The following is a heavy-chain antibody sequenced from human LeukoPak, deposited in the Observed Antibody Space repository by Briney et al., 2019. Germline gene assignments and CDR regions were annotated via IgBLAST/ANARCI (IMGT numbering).Heavy chain of an antibody. V-gene: IGHV1-69*01. CDR2: IIPIFGTA. D-gene: IGHD2-15*01. Sequence: SVTVSFKASGGTFINYAISWVRQAPGQGLEWMGGIIPIFGTANYAQKFQGRVTITADESTSTAYMELSSLRSEDTAVYYCAREGHAYCSGGSCYFNWFDPWGQGTLVTVSS. CDR3: AREGHAYCSGGSCYFNWFDP. J-gene: IGHJ5*02. CDR1: GGTFINYA.